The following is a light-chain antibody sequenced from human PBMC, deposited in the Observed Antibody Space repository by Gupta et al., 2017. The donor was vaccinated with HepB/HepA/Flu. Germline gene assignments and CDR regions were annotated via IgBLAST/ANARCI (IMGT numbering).Light chain of an antibody. J-gene: IGLJ1*01. CDR2: RNN. Sequence: QAGLTQPPSVSKGLRQTATLTCTANSNNVGSRGVLWLQQHQGHPPKVIAYRNNNRPSGISERFSESRSGNTAYLNITGLLPEDEADYYCSAWDNSLRGEVFGTGTKVTVL. CDR1: SNNVGSRG. CDR3: SAWDNSLRGEV. V-gene: IGLV10-54*04.